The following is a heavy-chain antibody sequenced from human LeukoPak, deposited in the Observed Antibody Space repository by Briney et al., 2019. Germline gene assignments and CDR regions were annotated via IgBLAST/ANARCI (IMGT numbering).Heavy chain of an antibody. CDR1: GFTFSTCA. V-gene: IGHV3-23*01. D-gene: IGHD2-2*01. J-gene: IGHJ4*02. CDR3: AKAHCSPTSCSRIDS. CDR2: ISGSGGST. Sequence: PGGSLRLSCAASGFTFSTCAMGWVRQAPGKGLGWVSAISGSGGSTFYADSVKGRFTISRDNSKNTVYLQMSGLRAEDTALYYCAKAHCSPTSCSRIDSWGEGTLVTVSS.